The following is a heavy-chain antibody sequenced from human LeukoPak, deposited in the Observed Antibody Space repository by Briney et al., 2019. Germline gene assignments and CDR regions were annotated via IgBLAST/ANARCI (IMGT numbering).Heavy chain of an antibody. Sequence: GGSLRLSCAASGFTFSSYSMNWVRQAPGKGLEWVSSISSSSSYIYYADSVKGRFTISRDNTKNSLYLQMNSLRAEDTAVYYCARDPTLTIFGVVRVDHFDYWGQGTLVTVSS. D-gene: IGHD3-3*01. V-gene: IGHV3-21*01. CDR1: GFTFSSYS. CDR3: ARDPTLTIFGVVRVDHFDY. CDR2: ISSSSSYI. J-gene: IGHJ4*02.